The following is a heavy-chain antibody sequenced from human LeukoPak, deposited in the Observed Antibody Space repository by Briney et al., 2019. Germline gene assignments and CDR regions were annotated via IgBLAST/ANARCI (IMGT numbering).Heavy chain of an antibody. D-gene: IGHD3-22*01. CDR2: IAQDGSQK. CDR1: GFTSSNYW. J-gene: IGHJ6*03. V-gene: IGHV3-7*01. CDR3: TRLRNLRDSGNYDSYYFYYMDI. Sequence: GGSLILSCAAAGFTSSNYWMSWVRPAPGRGLEWVATIAQDGSQKHHVDSVKGRFTISRENADSSLYLQKNSLKAEETAVYYCTRLRNLRDSGNYDSYYFYYMDIWGKGAPVTV.